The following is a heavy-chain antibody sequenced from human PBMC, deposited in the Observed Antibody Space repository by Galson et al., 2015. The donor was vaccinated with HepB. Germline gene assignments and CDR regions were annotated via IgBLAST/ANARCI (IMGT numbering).Heavy chain of an antibody. CDR1: GYTFITYY. V-gene: IGHV1-46*01. Sequence: SVKVSCKASGYTFITYYMHSVRQAPGQGLEWMGMIDPSGGTTSYAQNFQGRVTMTSDTSTSTVYMELSSLRSEDTAVYYCARDRGENYTDVWGKGTTVTVSS. D-gene: IGHD3-10*01. CDR2: IDPSGGTT. J-gene: IGHJ6*03. CDR3: ARDRGENYTDV.